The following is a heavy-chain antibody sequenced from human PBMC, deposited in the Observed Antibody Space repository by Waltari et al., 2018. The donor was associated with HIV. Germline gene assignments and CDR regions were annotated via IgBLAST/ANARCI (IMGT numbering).Heavy chain of an antibody. J-gene: IGHJ3*02. CDR1: GFTFSSYG. Sequence: QVQLVESGGGVVQPGRSLRLSCAASGFTFSSYGMHWVRQAPGKGLEWVAVIWYDGSNKYYADSVKGRFTISRDNSKNTLYLQMNSLRAEDTAVYYCARDDYYDSSGLAIWGQGTMVTVSS. V-gene: IGHV3-33*01. CDR3: ARDDYYDSSGLAI. D-gene: IGHD3-22*01. CDR2: IWYDGSNK.